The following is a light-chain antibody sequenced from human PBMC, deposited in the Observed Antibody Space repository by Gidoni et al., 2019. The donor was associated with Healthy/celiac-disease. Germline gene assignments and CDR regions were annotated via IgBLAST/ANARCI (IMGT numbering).Light chain of an antibody. CDR3: QQYDSTPYT. V-gene: IGKV1-NL1*01. Sequence: DIQMPQPPSSLSASVGDRVTLTCRASQGISNSLAWYQQKPGKAPKLLLYAASRLDSGVPSRFSGSGSGTDYTLTISSLQPEDFATYYCQQYDSTPYTFGQGTKLEIK. J-gene: IGKJ2*01. CDR2: AAS. CDR1: QGISNS.